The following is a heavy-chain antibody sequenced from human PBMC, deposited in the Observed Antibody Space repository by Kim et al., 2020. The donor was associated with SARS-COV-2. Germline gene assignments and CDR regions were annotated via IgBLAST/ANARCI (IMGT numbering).Heavy chain of an antibody. J-gene: IGHJ5*02. D-gene: IGHD6-13*01. Sequence: SETLSLTCSVSGDSISSGTHFWGWIRQTPEKGLEWIVNMYYSGTTYYNPSLKSRVTMSLDTSKNQFSLRLTSVTAADTAVYYCAGLPYSSSWYRWFDPWGQGTLVPVSS. CDR1: GDSISSGTHF. CDR2: MYYSGTT. CDR3: AGLPYSSSWYRWFDP. V-gene: IGHV4-39*01.